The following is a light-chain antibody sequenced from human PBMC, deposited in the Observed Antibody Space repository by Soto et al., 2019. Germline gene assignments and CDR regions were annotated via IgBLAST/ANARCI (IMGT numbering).Light chain of an antibody. CDR2: DNN. V-gene: IGLV1-51*01. J-gene: IGLJ2*01. CDR3: GTWDSSLSAGV. Sequence: QPVLTQPPSVSTAPGQKVTISCSGSSSNIGNNYVSWYQQLPGTAPKLLIYDNNKRPSGIPDRFSGSKSGTSATLGITGLQTGDEADYYCGTWDSSLSAGVFGGGTKRTVL. CDR1: SSNIGNNY.